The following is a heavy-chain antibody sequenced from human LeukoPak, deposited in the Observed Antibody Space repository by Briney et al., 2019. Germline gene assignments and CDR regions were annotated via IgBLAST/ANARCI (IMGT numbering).Heavy chain of an antibody. Sequence: GRSLRLSCAATGFTFSNYAIHWGRQAPGKGLEWVAFISDDGSRQHYADSVKGRFTISRDNSKNTLNLQMNSLRAEDTAVYYCVKDRTGTYTLDYWGQGTLVTVSS. CDR3: VKDRTGTYTLDY. CDR1: GFTFSNYA. V-gene: IGHV3-30-3*01. J-gene: IGHJ4*02. CDR2: ISDDGSRQ. D-gene: IGHD3-10*01.